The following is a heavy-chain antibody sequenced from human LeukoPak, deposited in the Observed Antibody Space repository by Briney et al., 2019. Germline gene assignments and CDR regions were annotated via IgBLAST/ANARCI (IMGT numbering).Heavy chain of an antibody. V-gene: IGHV3-7*01. CDR3: ARAYSLFDY. J-gene: IGHJ4*02. Sequence: PGGSLRLSCAASGFTFSSYWMSWVRQAPGKGLEWVANIKQDGSEKYYVDSVKGRFTISRDDAKNSLFLQMNRLRAEDTAVYYCARAYSLFDYWGQGTLVTVSS. CDR2: IKQDGSEK. D-gene: IGHD2-15*01. CDR1: GFTFSSYW.